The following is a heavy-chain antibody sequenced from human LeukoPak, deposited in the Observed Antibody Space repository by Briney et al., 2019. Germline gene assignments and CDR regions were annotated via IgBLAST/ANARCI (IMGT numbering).Heavy chain of an antibody. Sequence: GGSLRLSCAASGFTFSTYWMSWVREAPGKGLEWVANIKQDGSEKYYVDSVKGRFTISRDNAKNSLYLQMNSLRAEDTAVYYCARDWEYSSSSVYWGQGTLVTVSS. CDR1: GFTFSTYW. D-gene: IGHD6-6*01. V-gene: IGHV3-7*04. CDR2: IKQDGSEK. J-gene: IGHJ4*02. CDR3: ARDWEYSSSSVY.